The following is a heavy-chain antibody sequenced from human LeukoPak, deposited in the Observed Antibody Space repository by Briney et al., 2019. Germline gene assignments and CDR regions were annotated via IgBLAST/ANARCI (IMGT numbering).Heavy chain of an antibody. J-gene: IGHJ6*02. CDR3: ASYVGPRRRSPVLMDV. CDR2: IMSSGSTI. V-gene: IGHV3-48*03. D-gene: IGHD1-26*01. Sequence: PGGSLRLPCEASGFPFSTCEMNWAPQAPGRGLEGVSYIMSSGSTIYYAASVKGRFTISRDNAKNSLYLQRNSPRAEDTAVYYCASYVGPRRRSPVLMDVWGQGTTVTVSS. CDR1: GFPFSTCE.